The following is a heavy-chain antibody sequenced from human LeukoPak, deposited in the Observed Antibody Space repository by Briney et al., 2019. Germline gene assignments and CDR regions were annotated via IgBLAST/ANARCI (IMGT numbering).Heavy chain of an antibody. Sequence: GGSLRLSCAASGFIFSNYWMNWVRQAPGKGLEWVSAISGSGGSTYYADSVKGRFTISRDNSKNTLYLQMNSLRAEDTAVYYCAKDSSSLDYWGQGTLVTVSS. V-gene: IGHV3-23*01. CDR1: GFIFSNYW. D-gene: IGHD6-13*01. J-gene: IGHJ4*02. CDR3: AKDSSSLDY. CDR2: ISGSGGST.